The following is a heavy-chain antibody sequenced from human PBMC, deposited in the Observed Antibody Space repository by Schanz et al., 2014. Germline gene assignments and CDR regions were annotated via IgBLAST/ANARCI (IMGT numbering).Heavy chain of an antibody. CDR1: GGSISSSVW. J-gene: IGHJ4*02. V-gene: IGHV4-4*02. Sequence: QVQLQESGPGLVKPSGTLSLTCAVSGGSISSSVWWSWVRQPPGKGLEWIGEIYHSGSTNYNPSLKIRVTISVDASNNQITLKLNSGTAVDTAVYYCARQFYDILTGYWFPYYFDYWGQGTLVTVSS. CDR2: IYHSGST. D-gene: IGHD3-9*01. CDR3: ARQFYDILTGYWFPYYFDY.